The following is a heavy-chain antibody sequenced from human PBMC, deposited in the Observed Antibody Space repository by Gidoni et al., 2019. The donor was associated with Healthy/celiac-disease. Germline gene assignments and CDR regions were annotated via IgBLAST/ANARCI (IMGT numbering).Heavy chain of an antibody. D-gene: IGHD3-16*01. CDR3: ARNSGGGAYYAYLDV. J-gene: IGHJ6*03. CDR2: IYYSGST. Sequence: QLQLHESGPGLVQPSETLSLPCTVSGGSLSSPSYYWGWIRQLPGTGLEWIGSIYYSGSTSYNPSLQRRVAIAVDTSKNQLAQKLSSVTAADTAMYYWARNSGGGAYYAYLDVRGKGTTVTVSS. V-gene: IGHV4-39*01. CDR1: GGSLSSPSYY.